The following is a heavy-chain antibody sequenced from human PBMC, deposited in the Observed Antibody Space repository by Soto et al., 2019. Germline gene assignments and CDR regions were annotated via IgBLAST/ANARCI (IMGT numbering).Heavy chain of an antibody. D-gene: IGHD6-13*01. CDR1: GYTFTSYA. V-gene: IGHV1-3*01. CDR3: ARDWTSSSWPNY. CDR2: INAGNGNT. Sequence: GASVKVSCKASGYTFTSYAMHWVRQAPGQRLEWMGWINAGNGNTKYSQKFQGRVTITRDTSASTAYMELSSLKSEDTAVYYCARDWTSSSWPNYWGQGTLVTVSS. J-gene: IGHJ4*02.